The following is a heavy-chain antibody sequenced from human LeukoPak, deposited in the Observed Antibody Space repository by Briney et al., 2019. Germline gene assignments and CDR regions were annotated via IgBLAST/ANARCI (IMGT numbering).Heavy chain of an antibody. CDR1: GGFATYYG. Sequence: SETLSLTCTVSGGFATYYGWSWIRQPPGKGLEWIGFVYNSGTTKYNPSLKSRVTISRDTSRNQFSLKLASVTAADTAVYYCARDRGGLRYFDWLSWFDPWGQGTLVTVSS. CDR2: VYNSGTT. V-gene: IGHV4-59*02. CDR3: ARDRGGLRYFDWLSWFDP. J-gene: IGHJ5*02. D-gene: IGHD3-9*01.